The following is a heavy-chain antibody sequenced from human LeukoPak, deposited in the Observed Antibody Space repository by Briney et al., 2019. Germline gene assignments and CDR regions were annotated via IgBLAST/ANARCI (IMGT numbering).Heavy chain of an antibody. V-gene: IGHV3-7*01. CDR2: IKYDGTEK. Sequence: PGGSLRLSCAASAFTFGSYWMSWVRQGTGKGLEWVANIKYDGTEKYYVDSVKGRFTISRDNAQNSLYLQMNSLRAEDTALYYCARDYVAHISGYYYWGQGTLVTVSS. CDR1: AFTFGSYW. J-gene: IGHJ4*02. CDR3: ARDYVAHISGYYY. D-gene: IGHD6-19*01.